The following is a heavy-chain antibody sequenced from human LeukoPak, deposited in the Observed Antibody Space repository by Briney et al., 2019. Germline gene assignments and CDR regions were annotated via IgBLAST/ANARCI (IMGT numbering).Heavy chain of an antibody. V-gene: IGHV4-59*08. J-gene: IGHJ4*02. Sequence: PSETLSLTCTVSGGSISSYYWSWIRQPPGKGLEWIAYVYYSGSTNYNPSLKSRVTISVDTSKNQFSLKLSSVTAADTAVYYCARQSRQWGSSDYWGQGTLVTVPS. CDR2: VYYSGST. D-gene: IGHD2-15*01. CDR1: GGSISSYY. CDR3: ARQSRQWGSSDY.